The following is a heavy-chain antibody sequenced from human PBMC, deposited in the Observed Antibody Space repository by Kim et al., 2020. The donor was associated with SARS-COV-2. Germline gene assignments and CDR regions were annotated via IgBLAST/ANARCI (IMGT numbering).Heavy chain of an antibody. D-gene: IGHD6-13*01. CDR3: ARGIAAAGNFDY. V-gene: IGHV4-4*08. J-gene: IGHJ4*02. Sequence: NYNPALTGRVTISVDTSKNQSSLKLSSVAAADTAVYYCARGIAAAGNFDYWGQGTLVTVSS.